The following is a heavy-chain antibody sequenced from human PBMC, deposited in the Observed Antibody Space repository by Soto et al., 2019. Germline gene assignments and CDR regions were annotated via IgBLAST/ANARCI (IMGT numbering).Heavy chain of an antibody. CDR3: ARDAEYSSPKGYYYGMDV. J-gene: IGHJ6*02. V-gene: IGHV1-69*13. Sequence: RASVKVSCKASGGTFSSYAISWVRQAPGQGLEWMGGIIPIFGTANYAQKFQGRVTITADESTSTAYMELSSLRSEDTAVYYCARDAEYSSPKGYYYGMDVWGQGTTVTVSS. D-gene: IGHD6-6*01. CDR1: GGTFSSYA. CDR2: IIPIFGTA.